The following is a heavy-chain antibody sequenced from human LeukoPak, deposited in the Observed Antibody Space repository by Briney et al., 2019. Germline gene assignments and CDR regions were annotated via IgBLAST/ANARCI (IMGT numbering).Heavy chain of an antibody. J-gene: IGHJ4*02. V-gene: IGHV3-23*01. Sequence: GGSLRLSCAASGFTFSSYAMSWVRQAPGKGLEWVSGISGSGGSTYYADSVKGRFTISRDNSKNTLYLQMNSLRAEDTAVYYCAKGLYCGGDCYVAEVCYFDYWGQGTLVTVSS. CDR1: GFTFSSYA. CDR3: AKGLYCGGDCYVAEVCYFDY. D-gene: IGHD2-21*02. CDR2: ISGSGGST.